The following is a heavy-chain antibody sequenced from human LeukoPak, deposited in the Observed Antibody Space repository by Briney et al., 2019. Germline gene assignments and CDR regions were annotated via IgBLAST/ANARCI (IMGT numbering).Heavy chain of an antibody. CDR3: ASTGWFGELSLDY. J-gene: IGHJ4*02. CDR2: INPSGGST. Sequence: ASVKVSCKASGYTFTSYYMHWVRQAPGQGLEWMGIINPSGGSTSYAQKFQGRVTMTRDTSTSTVYMELSSLRTEDTAVYYCASTGWFGELSLDYWGQGTLVTVSS. CDR1: GYTFTSYY. V-gene: IGHV1-46*01. D-gene: IGHD3-10*01.